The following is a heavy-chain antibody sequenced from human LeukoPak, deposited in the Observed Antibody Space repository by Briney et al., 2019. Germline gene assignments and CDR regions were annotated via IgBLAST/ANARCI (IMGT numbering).Heavy chain of an antibody. D-gene: IGHD2-15*01. CDR3: ASSRGPYYYYGMDV. Sequence: TSETLSLTCTVSGGSISSYYWSWIRQPPGKGLEWIGYIYTSGSTNYNPSLKSRVTISVDTSKNQFSLKLSSVTAADTAVYYCASSRGPYYYYGMDVWGQGTTVTVSS. V-gene: IGHV4-4*09. CDR2: IYTSGST. J-gene: IGHJ6*02. CDR1: GGSISSYY.